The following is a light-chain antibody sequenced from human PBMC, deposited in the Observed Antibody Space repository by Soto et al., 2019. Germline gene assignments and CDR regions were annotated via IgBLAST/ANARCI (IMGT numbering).Light chain of an antibody. CDR1: QSISSW. Sequence: DIPMNPSPATVSASVGDRVTITCRASQSISSWLAWYQQKPGRAPKLLIYDASSLHSGVPSRFSGSGSGTEFTLTISSLQPDDFATYYCQQYNTYSWTFGQGTKVDIK. V-gene: IGKV1-5*01. CDR2: DAS. CDR3: QQYNTYSWT. J-gene: IGKJ1*01.